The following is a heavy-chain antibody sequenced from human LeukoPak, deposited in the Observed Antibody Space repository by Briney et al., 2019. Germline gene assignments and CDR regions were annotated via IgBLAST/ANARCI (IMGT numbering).Heavy chain of an antibody. J-gene: IGHJ5*02. CDR3: ARGQSGPLLGYCSSTSCLGPWFDP. V-gene: IGHV4-34*01. CDR1: GGSFSGYY. D-gene: IGHD2-2*01. CDR2: INHSGST. Sequence: SETLFLTCAVYGGSFSGYYWSWLRQPPGKGLEWIGEINHSGSTNYNPSLKSRVTISVDTSKNQFSLKLSSVTAADTAVYYCARGQSGPLLGYCSSTSCLGPWFDPWGQGTLVTVSS.